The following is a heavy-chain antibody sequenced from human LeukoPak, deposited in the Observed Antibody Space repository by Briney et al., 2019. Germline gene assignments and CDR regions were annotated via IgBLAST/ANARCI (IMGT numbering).Heavy chain of an antibody. CDR3: ARDGSEPYFDY. Sequence: PGGSLRLSCAASGFAFSSYGMHWVRQAPGKGLEWVAVIWYDGSNKYYADSVKGRFTISRDNSKNTLYLQMNSLRAEDTAVYYCARDGSEPYFDYWGQGTLVTVSS. J-gene: IGHJ4*02. V-gene: IGHV3-33*08. CDR1: GFAFSSYG. CDR2: IWYDGSNK. D-gene: IGHD2-2*03.